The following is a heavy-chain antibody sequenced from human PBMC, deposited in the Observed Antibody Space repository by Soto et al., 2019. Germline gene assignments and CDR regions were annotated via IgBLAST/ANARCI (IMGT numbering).Heavy chain of an antibody. CDR3: ARESRFLEWLSLDRLDL. CDR1: EFTFSNYT. CDR2: ISSSSSTI. V-gene: IGHV3-48*02. J-gene: IGHJ5*02. Sequence: PGGSLRHSCPASEFTFSNYTMNWVRQAPGKGLEWVSYISSSSSTIYYADSVKGRFTIYRDNAKNSLYLQMNSLRDEDTAVYYCARESRFLEWLSLDRLDLWGQGT. D-gene: IGHD3-3*01.